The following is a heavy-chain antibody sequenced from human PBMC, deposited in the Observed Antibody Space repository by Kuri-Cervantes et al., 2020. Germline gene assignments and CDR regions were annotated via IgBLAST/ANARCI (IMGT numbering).Heavy chain of an antibody. J-gene: IGHJ4*02. Sequence: GGSLRLSCAASGFTFSSCSMNWVRQAPGKGLEWVSGISWNSGGIGYADSVKGRFTISRDNAKNSLYLQMNSLRAEDTALYYCAKGYYYDSSGYYPDYWGQGTLVTVSS. V-gene: IGHV3-9*01. CDR1: GFTFSSCS. CDR2: ISWNSGGI. D-gene: IGHD3-22*01. CDR3: AKGYYYDSSGYYPDY.